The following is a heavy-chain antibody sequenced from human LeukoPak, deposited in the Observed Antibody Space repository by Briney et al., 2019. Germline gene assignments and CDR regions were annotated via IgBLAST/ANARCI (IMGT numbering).Heavy chain of an antibody. J-gene: IGHJ4*02. D-gene: IGHD3-22*01. Sequence: GGSLRLSCAASGFTFSSYGMHWVRQAPGKGLEWVAVISYDGSNKYYADSVKGRFTISRDNSKNTLYLQMNSLRAEDTAVYFCAKYGSYNYYDRSPDYWGQGTLVTVSS. V-gene: IGHV3-30*18. CDR1: GFTFSSYG. CDR2: ISYDGSNK. CDR3: AKYGSYNYYDRSPDY.